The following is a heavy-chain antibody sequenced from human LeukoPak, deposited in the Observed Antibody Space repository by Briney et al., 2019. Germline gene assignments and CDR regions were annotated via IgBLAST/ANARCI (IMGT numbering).Heavy chain of an antibody. CDR3: AREIYCTGTSCYINWFDS. V-gene: IGHV4-4*07. J-gene: IGHJ5*01. CDR2: IYTSGST. D-gene: IGHD2-2*02. CDR1: GGSFSGYY. Sequence: SETLSLTCAVYGGSFSGYYWSWIRQPAGKGLEWIGRIYTSGSTNYNPSLKSRVIISVDTSKNQFSLKLSSVTAADTAVYYCAREIYCTGTSCYINWFDSWGQGTLVTVSS.